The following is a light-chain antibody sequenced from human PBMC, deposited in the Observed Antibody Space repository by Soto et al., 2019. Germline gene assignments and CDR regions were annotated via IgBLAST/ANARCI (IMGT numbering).Light chain of an antibody. V-gene: IGKV4-1*01. CDR2: WAS. J-gene: IGKJ1*01. CDR3: QQYYDTPST. Sequence: IVMTQSPDSLAVSLGERATINCKSSQSVLYSSNNNNYIAWYQQKPGQPPKLIIYWASTRESGVPXRFSGSGSGTDFTLTISRLQAEDVAIYYCQQYYDTPSTFGQGTKVDIK. CDR1: QSVLYSSNNNNY.